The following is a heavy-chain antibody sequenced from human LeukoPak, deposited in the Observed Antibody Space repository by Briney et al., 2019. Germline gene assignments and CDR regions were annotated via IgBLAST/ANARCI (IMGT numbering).Heavy chain of an antibody. D-gene: IGHD5-18*01. V-gene: IGHV3-7*04. J-gene: IGHJ4*02. Sequence: GGSLRLSCAACGFTFSSYWISWVRQAPGKGVECVANIKQDGSEKYYVDSVKGRFTISRDNTENSLYLQMNSLTAEDTAVYYCARGSYGYLFLDYWGQGTLVTVSS. CDR2: IKQDGSEK. CDR3: ARGSYGYLFLDY. CDR1: GFTFSSYW.